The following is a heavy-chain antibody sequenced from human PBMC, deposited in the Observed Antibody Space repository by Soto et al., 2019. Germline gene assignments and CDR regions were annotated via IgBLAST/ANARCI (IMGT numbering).Heavy chain of an antibody. D-gene: IGHD4-17*01. CDR1: GWSISSGGLY. Sequence: PXETLARPGTVSGWSISSGGLYWNWIRQHPGKGLEWIGYIYYTGSTYYNPSLKSRLIISIDTSKNQFSLKLNSVTAADTAVYFCARGGDRYRDYHIFDYWAQGTLVTVSS. J-gene: IGHJ4*02. V-gene: IGHV4-31*02. CDR3: ARGGDRYRDYHIFDY. CDR2: IYYTGST.